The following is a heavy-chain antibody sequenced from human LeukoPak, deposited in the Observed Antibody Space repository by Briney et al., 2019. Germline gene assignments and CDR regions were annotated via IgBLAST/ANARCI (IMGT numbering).Heavy chain of an antibody. V-gene: IGHV3-23*01. Sequence: GESLKISCKGSGYSFTSYWIGWVRQAPGKGLEWVSAISGSGGSTYYADSVKGRFTISRDNSKNTLYLQMNSLRAEDTAVYYCAKAMKLTYYYDSSGYYPVDYWGQGTLVTVSS. J-gene: IGHJ4*02. CDR2: ISGSGGST. D-gene: IGHD3-22*01. CDR1: GYSFTSYW. CDR3: AKAMKLTYYYDSSGYYPVDY.